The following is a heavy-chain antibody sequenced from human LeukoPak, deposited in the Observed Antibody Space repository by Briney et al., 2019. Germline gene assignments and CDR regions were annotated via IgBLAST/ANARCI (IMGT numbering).Heavy chain of an antibody. D-gene: IGHD6-13*01. Sequence: SVKVSCKASGGTFSSYAIIWVRQAPGQGLEWMGGIIPIFGTANYAQKFQGRVTITTDESTSTAYMELSSLRSEDTAVYYCAIGFRGYGSSWYLFDYWGQGTLVTVSS. J-gene: IGHJ4*02. CDR1: GGTFSSYA. CDR2: IIPIFGTA. CDR3: AIGFRGYGSSWYLFDY. V-gene: IGHV1-69*05.